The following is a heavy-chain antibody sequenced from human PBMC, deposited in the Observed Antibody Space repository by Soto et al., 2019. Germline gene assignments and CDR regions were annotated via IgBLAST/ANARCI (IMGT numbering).Heavy chain of an antibody. V-gene: IGHV4-30-4*01. Sequence: PSETLSLTCTFSCGSIISGDYYWSWIRQPPGKGLEWIGYIYYSGSTYYNPSLKSRVTISVDTSKNQFSLKLSSVTAADTAVYYCARDRPIVVVPRVEQRDAFDIWGQGTMVTVSS. J-gene: IGHJ3*02. CDR1: CGSIISGDYY. CDR2: IYYSGST. D-gene: IGHD3-22*01. CDR3: ARDRPIVVVPRVEQRDAFDI.